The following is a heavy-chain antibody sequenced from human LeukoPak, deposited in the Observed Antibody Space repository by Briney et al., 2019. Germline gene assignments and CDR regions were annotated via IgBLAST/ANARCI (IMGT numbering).Heavy chain of an antibody. D-gene: IGHD4-17*01. CDR3: AREAYGDYKTFDY. CDR1: GGTFSSYA. J-gene: IGHJ4*02. V-gene: IGHV1-69*13. CDR2: IIPIFGTA. Sequence: GASVKVSCKASGGTFSSYAISWVRQAPGQGLEWMGGIIPIFGTANYAQKFQGRVTITADESTSTAYMELSSLRSEDTAVYYCAREAYGDYKTFDYWGQGTLVTVSS.